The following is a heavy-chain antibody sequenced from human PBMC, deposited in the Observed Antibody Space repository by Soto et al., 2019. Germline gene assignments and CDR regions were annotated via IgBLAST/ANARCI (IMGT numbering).Heavy chain of an antibody. D-gene: IGHD3-16*02. J-gene: IGHJ4*02. V-gene: IGHV1-69*12. Sequence: QVQLVQSGAEVKKPGSSVKVSCKASGGTFSSYAISWVRQAPGQGLEWMGGIIPIFGTANYAQKFQGRVTSTADESTSTAYMERGSLRSEDTAVYYCARGAAYVWGSYRYSNDYWGQGTLVTVSS. CDR2: IIPIFGTA. CDR1: GGTFSSYA. CDR3: ARGAAYVWGSYRYSNDY.